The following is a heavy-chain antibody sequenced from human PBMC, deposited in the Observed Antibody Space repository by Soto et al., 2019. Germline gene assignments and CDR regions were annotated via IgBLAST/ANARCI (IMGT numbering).Heavy chain of an antibody. CDR1: GGSISSYY. Sequence: SETLSLTCTVSGGSISSYYWSWIRQPPGKGLEWIGYIYYSGSTNYNPSLKSRVTISVDTSKNQFSLKLSSVTAADTAVYYCAREFGELFIFDYWGQGTLVTVSS. CDR3: AREFGELFIFDY. CDR2: IYYSGST. J-gene: IGHJ4*02. V-gene: IGHV4-59*12. D-gene: IGHD3-10*01.